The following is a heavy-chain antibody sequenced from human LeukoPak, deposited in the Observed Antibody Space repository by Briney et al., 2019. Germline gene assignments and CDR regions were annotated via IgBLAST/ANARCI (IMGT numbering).Heavy chain of an antibody. D-gene: IGHD6-13*01. CDR3: ARDAPQVPAAGVLAS. V-gene: IGHV3-53*01. CDR1: GFTVSDNY. J-gene: IGHJ4*02. CDR2: MYSRGDT. Sequence: PGGSLRLSCAASGFTVSDNYMSWARQAPGKGLEWVSVMYSRGDTYYANSVKGRFTFSRDISKNTVYLQMKGLRTEDTAMYYCARDAPQVPAAGVLASRGQGTLVIVSS.